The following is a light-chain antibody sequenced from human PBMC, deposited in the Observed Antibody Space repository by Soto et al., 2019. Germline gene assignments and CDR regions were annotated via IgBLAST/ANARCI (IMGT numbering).Light chain of an antibody. Sequence: QLVLTQSPSASASLGASVKLTCTLSSGHSNYAIAWHQQQPEKGPRYLMKLNSDGSHSKGDGLPDRFSGSSSGAARYLTSSRLQSEDEADYYCQTGGTGVVFGGGTKLTVL. CDR2: LNSDGSH. J-gene: IGLJ2*01. CDR3: QTGGTGVV. V-gene: IGLV4-69*01. CDR1: SGHSNYA.